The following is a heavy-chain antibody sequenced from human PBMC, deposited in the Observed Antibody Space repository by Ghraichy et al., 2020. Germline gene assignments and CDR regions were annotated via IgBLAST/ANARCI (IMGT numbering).Heavy chain of an antibody. CDR2: IYHSGST. CDR1: GYSISSGYY. Sequence: ETLSLTCAVSGYSISSGYYWGWIRQPPGKGLEWIGSIYHSGSTYYNPSLKSRVTISVDTSKNQFSLKLSSVTAADTAVYYCASYGDYDFSIYYFDYWGQGTLVTVSS. J-gene: IGHJ4*02. D-gene: IGHD4-17*01. V-gene: IGHV4-38-2*01. CDR3: ASYGDYDFSIYYFDY.